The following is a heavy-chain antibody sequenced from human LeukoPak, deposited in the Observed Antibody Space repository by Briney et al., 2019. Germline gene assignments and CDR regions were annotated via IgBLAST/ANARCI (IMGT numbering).Heavy chain of an antibody. CDR1: GFTFSAYG. V-gene: IGHV3-30*03. CDR2: ISYDGSNK. D-gene: IGHD2-21*02. J-gene: IGHJ4*02. Sequence: GGSLRLSCAASGFTFSAYGMHWVRQAPGKGLEWVAVISYDGSNKYYADSVKGRFTISRDNSKNTLYLRMNSLRAEDTAVYYCARAHVVVTATFDYWGQGTLVTVSS. CDR3: ARAHVVVTATFDY.